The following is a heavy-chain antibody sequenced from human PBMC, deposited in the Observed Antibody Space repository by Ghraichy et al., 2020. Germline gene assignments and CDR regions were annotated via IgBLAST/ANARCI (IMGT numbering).Heavy chain of an antibody. V-gene: IGHV4-59*01. Sequence: SETLSLTCTVSGGSISSYYWSWIRQPPGKGLEWIGYIYYSGSTNYNPSLKSRVTISVDTSKNQFSLKLSSVTAADTAVYYCARDRWLYFDYWGQGTLVTVSS. J-gene: IGHJ4*02. D-gene: IGHD5-18*01. CDR3: ARDRWLYFDY. CDR1: GGSISSYY. CDR2: IYYSGST.